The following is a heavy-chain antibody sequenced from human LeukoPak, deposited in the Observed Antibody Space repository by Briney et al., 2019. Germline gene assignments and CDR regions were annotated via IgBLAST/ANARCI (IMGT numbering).Heavy chain of an antibody. CDR3: ARNEGRSGTYMYYLDY. CDR1: GGSISSGSYY. CDR2: IHSSGTT. J-gene: IGHJ4*02. V-gene: IGHV4-61*02. Sequence: SETLSLTCTVSGGSISSGSYYWSWIRQPAGKGLEWIGRIHSSGTTNYNPSLKSRVTISGDTSKNQFSLKLTSVTAADTAVYYCARNEGRSGTYMYYLDYWGQGTLVTVSS. D-gene: IGHD1-26*01.